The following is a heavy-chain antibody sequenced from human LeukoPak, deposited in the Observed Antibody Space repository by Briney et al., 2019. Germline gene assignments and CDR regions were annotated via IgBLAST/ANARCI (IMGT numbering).Heavy chain of an antibody. V-gene: IGHV4-39*01. CDR2: ISYSGGT. CDR3: ARLYCSTISCSRAEYFQH. CDR1: GGSISSSSYY. D-gene: IGHD2-2*01. J-gene: IGHJ1*01. Sequence: SETLSLTCTVSGGSISSSSYYWGWIRQPPGKGLEWIGSISYSGGTYYNPSLKSRVTISVDTSKNQFSLRLSSVTAADTAVYYCARLYCSTISCSRAEYFQHWGQGTLVTVSS.